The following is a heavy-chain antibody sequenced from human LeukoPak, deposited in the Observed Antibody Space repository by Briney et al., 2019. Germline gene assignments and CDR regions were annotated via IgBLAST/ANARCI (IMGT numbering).Heavy chain of an antibody. J-gene: IGHJ4*02. V-gene: IGHV3-23*01. CDR3: AKDLPGPYSSGLVGY. CDR1: GFTFSSYA. CDR2: ISGSGGST. Sequence: GGSLRLSCAASGFTFSSYAMSWVRQAPGKGLGWVSAISGSGGSTYYADSVKGRFTISRDNSKNTLYLQMNSLRAEDTAVYYCAKDLPGPYSSGLVGYWGQGTLVTVSS. D-gene: IGHD6-19*01.